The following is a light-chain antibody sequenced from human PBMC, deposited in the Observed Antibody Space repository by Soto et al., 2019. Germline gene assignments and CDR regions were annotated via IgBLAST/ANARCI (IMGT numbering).Light chain of an antibody. CDR1: SGDIGAYNY. CDR3: SSYTTSNNVV. Sequence: QSVLTQPASVSGSPGQSITISCTGTSGDIGAYNYVSWYQQHPGKAPKFMIYDVSNRPSGVSNRFSGSKSGNTASLTISGLQAEDEADYYCSSYTTSNNVVFGGGTKLTVL. CDR2: DVS. V-gene: IGLV2-14*03. J-gene: IGLJ2*01.